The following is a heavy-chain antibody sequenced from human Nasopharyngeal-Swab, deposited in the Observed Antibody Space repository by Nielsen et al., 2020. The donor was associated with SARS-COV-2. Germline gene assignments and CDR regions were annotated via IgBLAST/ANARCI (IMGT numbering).Heavy chain of an antibody. CDR2: INTNTGNP. J-gene: IGHJ6*02. V-gene: IGHV7-4-1*02. CDR3: ARVNVVYYYYGMDV. Sequence: HAPGRGLEWMGWINTNTGNPTYAQGFTGRFVFSLDTSVSTAYLQISSLKAEDTAVYYCARVNVVYYYYGMDVWGQGTTVTVSS. D-gene: IGHD2-15*01.